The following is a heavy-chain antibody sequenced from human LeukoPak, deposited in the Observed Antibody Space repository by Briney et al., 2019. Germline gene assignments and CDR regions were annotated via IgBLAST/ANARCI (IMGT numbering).Heavy chain of an antibody. V-gene: IGHV1-69*05. CDR2: ILPIFGTA. D-gene: IGHD3-22*01. CDR3: ARGHSSPYYYDSSGYG. J-gene: IGHJ4*02. Sequence: SVKVSCKASGGTFSSYAISWVGQAPGQGLEWMGGILPIFGTANYAQKFQGRVTITTDESTSTAYMELSSLRSEDTAVYYCARGHSSPYYYDSSGYGWGQGTLVTVSS. CDR1: GGTFSSYA.